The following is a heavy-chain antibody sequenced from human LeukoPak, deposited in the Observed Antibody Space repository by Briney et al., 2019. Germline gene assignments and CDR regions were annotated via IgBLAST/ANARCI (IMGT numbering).Heavy chain of an antibody. CDR2: INPNSGGT. CDR3: ATGRSSGWYFY. D-gene: IGHD6-19*01. J-gene: IGHJ4*02. V-gene: IGHV1-2*04. CDR1: GGTFSSYA. Sequence: GASVKVSCKASGGTFSSYAISWVRQAPGQGLEWMGWINPNSGGTNYAQKFQGWVTMTRDTSISTAYMELSRLRSDDTAVYYCATGRSSGWYFYWGQGTLVTVSS.